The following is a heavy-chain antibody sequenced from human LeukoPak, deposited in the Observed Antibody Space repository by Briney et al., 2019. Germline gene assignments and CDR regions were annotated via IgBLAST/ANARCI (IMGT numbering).Heavy chain of an antibody. CDR1: GFTCGDYA. V-gene: IGHV3-49*03. CDR2: IRSKAFGGTT. D-gene: IGHD3-3*01. J-gene: IGHJ4*02. Sequence: SLRLSCTASGFTCGDYAMTWFRQAPGNGRKWGIFIRSKAFGGTTEYAASVKGRFTISRDDSKSIAYLQMNSLRTEDTALYYCSRVAVGWFPDYWGQGTLVTVSS. CDR3: SRVAVGWFPDY.